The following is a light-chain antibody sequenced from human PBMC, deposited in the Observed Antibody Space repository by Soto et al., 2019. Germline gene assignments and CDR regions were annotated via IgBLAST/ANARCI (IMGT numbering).Light chain of an antibody. V-gene: IGKV4-1*01. CDR1: QSVLFSSNSQNF. J-gene: IGKJ4*01. CDR3: HQYYSPPLT. CDR2: WAS. Sequence: DIVLTQSPDSLAVSLGERATINCKSSQSVLFSSNSQNFIGWYQQKPGQSPRLLIYWASTRESGVPHRFSGSRSRADFTLTLRILQVDDVAVYYWHQYYSPPLTFGGGTKVEIK.